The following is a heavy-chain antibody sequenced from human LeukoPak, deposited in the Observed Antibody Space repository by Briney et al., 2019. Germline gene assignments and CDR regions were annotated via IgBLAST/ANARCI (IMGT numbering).Heavy chain of an antibody. V-gene: IGHV3-23*01. CDR1: GFTFSSYA. J-gene: IGHJ4*02. CDR2: ISGSGGNT. CDR3: AKVLQGPTYYFDY. Sequence: GGSLRLSCAASGFTFSSYAMSWVRQAPGKGPEWVSTISGSGGNTYYADSMRCRFTISRDNSKNTLYLQMNSLRAEDTAVYYCAKVLQGPTYYFDYWGQGTLVTVSS.